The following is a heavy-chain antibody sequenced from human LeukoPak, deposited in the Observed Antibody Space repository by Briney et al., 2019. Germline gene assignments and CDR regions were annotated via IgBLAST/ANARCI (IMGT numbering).Heavy chain of an antibody. Sequence: GGSLRLSCAAYGFTFSSYGMHWVRQAPGKGLEWVAVISYDGSNKYHADSVKGRFTISRDNAKNSLYLQMNSLRAEDTAVYYCAREGYYDSSGYSNYFDYWGQGTLVTVSS. CDR1: GFTFSSYG. J-gene: IGHJ4*02. V-gene: IGHV3-30*03. CDR2: ISYDGSNK. CDR3: AREGYYDSSGYSNYFDY. D-gene: IGHD3-22*01.